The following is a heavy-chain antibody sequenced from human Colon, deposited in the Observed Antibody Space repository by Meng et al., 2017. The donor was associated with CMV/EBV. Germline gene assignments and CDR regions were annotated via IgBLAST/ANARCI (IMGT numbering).Heavy chain of an antibody. D-gene: IGHD3-22*01. Sequence: QVRLVKSGAEVKKPGASVKVSCKASGYTFTDNYMHWVRQAPGQGREWMGWINPNSGGTNYAQKFQGRVTMTRDTSISTAYMELSRLRSDDTAVYYCARGKNYYDSSGYRKGLDYWGQGTLVTVSS. V-gene: IGHV1-2*02. CDR1: GYTFTDNY. CDR3: ARGKNYYDSSGYRKGLDY. CDR2: INPNSGGT. J-gene: IGHJ4*02.